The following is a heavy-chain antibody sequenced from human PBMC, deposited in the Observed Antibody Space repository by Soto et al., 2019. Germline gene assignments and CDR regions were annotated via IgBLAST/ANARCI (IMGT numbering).Heavy chain of an antibody. CDR1: GGSLRGYL. J-gene: IGHJ5*02. CDR2: VNDHGST. CDR3: ARTEGLFPRRGVLDA. V-gene: IGHV4-34*01. D-gene: IGHD3-10*01. Sequence: QVQLQQVGGRLLRPSETLSLSCSLKGGSLRGYLWTWVRQSPGKGVEWIGEVNDHGSTTYSPSLRSRLTISLDMSTNQVSLILTSVTAADRATYFCARTEGLFPRRGVLDAWGQGTLVTVSS.